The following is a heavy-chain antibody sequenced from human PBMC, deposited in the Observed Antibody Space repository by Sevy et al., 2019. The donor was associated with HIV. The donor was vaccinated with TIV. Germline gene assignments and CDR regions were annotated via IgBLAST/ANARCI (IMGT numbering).Heavy chain of an antibody. D-gene: IGHD3-16*01. CDR3: ANEQYGGFDS. Sequence: GGSLRLSCAASGFTFSGYWMNWVRQAPGKGLEWVANIKQDGSDKHYVDSVKGRFTISRDNAKNSLYLQMNSLRVEETAVYYCANEQYGGFDSWGQGTLVTVSS. J-gene: IGHJ4*02. V-gene: IGHV3-7*01. CDR1: GFTFSGYW. CDR2: IKQDGSDK.